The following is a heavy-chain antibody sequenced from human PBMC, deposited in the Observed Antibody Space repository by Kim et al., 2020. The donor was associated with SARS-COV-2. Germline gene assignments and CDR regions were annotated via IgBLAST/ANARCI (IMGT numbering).Heavy chain of an antibody. CDR1: GFNFSKFG. D-gene: IGHD2-15*01. CDR3: AKDFLEDIVVVVAAIGFDY. V-gene: IGHV3-30*18. J-gene: IGHJ4*02. Sequence: GGSLRLSCAASGFNFSKFGMYWVRQAPGRGLEWVAFISYDGKSKKYVDSVKGRFTVSRDNSENMLFLQMNSLRPEDTALYYCAKDFLEDIVVVVAAIGFDYWGQGSPATVSS. CDR2: ISYDGKSK.